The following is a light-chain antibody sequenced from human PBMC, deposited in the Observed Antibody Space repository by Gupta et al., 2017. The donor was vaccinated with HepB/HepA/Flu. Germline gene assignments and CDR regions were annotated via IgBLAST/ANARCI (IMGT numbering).Light chain of an antibody. J-gene: IGKJ2*03. CDR3: THYSTEPIS. V-gene: IGKV3-20*01. Sequence: DNVLTQSPGTLSLSPGERATLSCRASQSVSANYFAWYQQNLGQAPRILIYGASNRAPGIPDRVHGRGSGTAFTRNISSLEPAVSSVDFGTHYSTEPISFGQGTKLEIK. CDR2: GAS. CDR1: QSVSANY.